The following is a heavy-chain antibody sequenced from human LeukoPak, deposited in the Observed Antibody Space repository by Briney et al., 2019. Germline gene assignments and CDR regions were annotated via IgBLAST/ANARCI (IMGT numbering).Heavy chain of an antibody. Sequence: GGSLRLSCAASGFTFSSYGMHWVRQAPGKGLEWVAFIRYDGSNKYYADSVKGRFTISRDNAKNLLYLEMSSLRVEDTALYYCASGRETSGWSPMIWGQGTLVTVSS. CDR1: GFTFSSYG. D-gene: IGHD2-15*01. V-gene: IGHV3-30*02. CDR3: ASGRETSGWSPMI. J-gene: IGHJ4*02. CDR2: IRYDGSNK.